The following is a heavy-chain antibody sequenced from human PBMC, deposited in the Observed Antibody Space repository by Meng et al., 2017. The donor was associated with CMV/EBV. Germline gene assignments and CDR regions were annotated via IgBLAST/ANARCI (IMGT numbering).Heavy chain of an antibody. J-gene: IGHJ4*02. Sequence: GESLKISCAASGFTFSSYAMHWVRQAPGKGLEWVAVISYDGSNKYYADSAKGRFTISRDNSKNTLYLQMNSLRAEDTAVYYCARVAAAVKYYFDYWGQGTLVTVSS. V-gene: IGHV3-30*04. CDR1: GFTFSSYA. CDR2: ISYDGSNK. D-gene: IGHD6-13*01. CDR3: ARVAAAVKYYFDY.